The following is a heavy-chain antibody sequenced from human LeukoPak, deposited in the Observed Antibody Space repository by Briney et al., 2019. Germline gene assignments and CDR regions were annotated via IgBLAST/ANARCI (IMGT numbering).Heavy chain of an antibody. CDR2: INWNGGST. Sequence: HVGTLRLSCAASGFTFDDYGMSWVRPAPGKGLEWVSGINWNGGSTGYADSVKGRFTISRDNAKNSMYLRMKSLRAADTALYYCERDGKIEVGATTLFDYWGQGTLVTVSS. J-gene: IGHJ4*02. V-gene: IGHV3-20*04. CDR3: ERDGKIEVGATTLFDY. D-gene: IGHD1-26*01. CDR1: GFTFDDYG.